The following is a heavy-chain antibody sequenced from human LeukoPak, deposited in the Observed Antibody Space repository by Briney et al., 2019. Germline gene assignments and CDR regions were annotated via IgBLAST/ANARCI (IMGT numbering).Heavy chain of an antibody. J-gene: IGHJ3*02. V-gene: IGHV3-30*02. CDR2: IRYDGSNK. CDR1: GFTFSSYG. D-gene: IGHD6-13*01. Sequence: SGGSLRLSCAASGFTFSSYGMHWVRQAPGKGLEWVAFIRYDGSNKYYADSVKGRFTISRDNSKNTLYLQMNSLRAEDTAVYYCARDDGYSSITDAFDIWGQGTMVTVSS. CDR3: ARDDGYSSITDAFDI.